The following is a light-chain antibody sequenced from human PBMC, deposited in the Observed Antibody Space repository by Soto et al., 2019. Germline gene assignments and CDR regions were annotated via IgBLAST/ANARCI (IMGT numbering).Light chain of an antibody. Sequence: QSVLTQPASVSGSPGQSITISCTGTRSDVGGSKYVSWYQQYPGKAPKVMIYEVSDRPAGVSNRFSGSKSGNTASLTISGLQAEDEADYYCSSYTSSGTLVVFGSGTKLPS. CDR3: SSYTSSGTLVV. CDR1: RSDVGGSKY. V-gene: IGLV2-14*01. CDR2: EVS. J-gene: IGLJ1*01.